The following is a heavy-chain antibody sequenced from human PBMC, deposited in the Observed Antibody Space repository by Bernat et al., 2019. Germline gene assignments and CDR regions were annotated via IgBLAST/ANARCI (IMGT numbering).Heavy chain of an antibody. CDR1: GFKFSDYA. V-gene: IGHV3-30-3*01. Sequence: QVQLVESGGGVVQPGKSLRLSCAAPGFKFSDYAMHWVRQAPGKGLEWVAVISYDGSNQYYADSVKGRFTISRDNSKNTLYLQMNSLRGEDTAVYYCARDAISSIAAPDYYYYYGMDVWGQGTTVTVSS. J-gene: IGHJ6*02. CDR3: ARDAISSIAAPDYYYYYGMDV. D-gene: IGHD6-6*01. CDR2: ISYDGSNQ.